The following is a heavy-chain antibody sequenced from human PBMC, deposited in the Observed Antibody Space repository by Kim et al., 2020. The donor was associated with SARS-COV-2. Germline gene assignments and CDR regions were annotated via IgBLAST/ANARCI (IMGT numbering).Heavy chain of an antibody. D-gene: IGHD2-21*02. J-gene: IGHJ4*02. Sequence: KGRFTISRDDSKSITYLQMKSLKTEDTAVYYCSRSSGEYSGDCYWFYFDYWGQGTLVTVSS. CDR3: SRSSGEYSGDCYWFYFDY. V-gene: IGHV3-49*02.